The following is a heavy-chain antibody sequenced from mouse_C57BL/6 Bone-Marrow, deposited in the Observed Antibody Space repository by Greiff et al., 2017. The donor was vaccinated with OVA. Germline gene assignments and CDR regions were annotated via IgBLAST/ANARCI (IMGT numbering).Heavy chain of an antibody. CDR1: GYTFTSYW. Sequence: QVQLKQPGAELVMPGASVKLSCKASGYTFTSYWMHWVKQRPGQGLEWIGEIDPSDSYTNYNQKFKGKATWTVDKSSSTAYMQLSSLTSEDSAVYYCSRLNDYDLYYYAMDYWGQGTSVTVSS. V-gene: IGHV1-69*01. J-gene: IGHJ4*01. CDR3: SRLNDYDLYYYAMDY. D-gene: IGHD2-4*01. CDR2: IDPSDSYT.